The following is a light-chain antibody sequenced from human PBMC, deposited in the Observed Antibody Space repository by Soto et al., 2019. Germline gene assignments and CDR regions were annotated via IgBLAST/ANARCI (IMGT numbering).Light chain of an antibody. J-gene: IGLJ2*01. Sequence: QLVLTQSPSASASLGASVKLTCTLSSGHSSYSIAWHQQQPEKGPRYLMKLNSDGSYAKEDGIPDRFSGSSSGAERYLTISSLQSEDEADYYCQTWGTVNALFGGGTKLTVL. V-gene: IGLV4-69*01. CDR1: SGHSSYS. CDR2: LNSDGSY. CDR3: QTWGTVNAL.